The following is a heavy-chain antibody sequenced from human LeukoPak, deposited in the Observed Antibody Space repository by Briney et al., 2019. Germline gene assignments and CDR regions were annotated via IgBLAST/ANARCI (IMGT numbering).Heavy chain of an antibody. CDR3: ARGGNPPYYYVYMDV. J-gene: IGHJ6*03. CDR1: GGSISSYY. CDR2: IYYSGST. D-gene: IGHD4-23*01. V-gene: IGHV4-59*01. Sequence: SETLSLTCTVSGGSISSYYWSWIRQPPGKGLEWIGYIYYSGSTNYNPSLKSRVTISVDTSKNQFSLKLSSVTAADTAVYFCARGGNPPYYYVYMDVWGKGTTVTVSS.